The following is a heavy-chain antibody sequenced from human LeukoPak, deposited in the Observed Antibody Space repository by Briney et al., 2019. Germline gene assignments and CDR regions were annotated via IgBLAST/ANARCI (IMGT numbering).Heavy chain of an antibody. CDR1: GFTFSDYY. CDR3: ARDVRLRSMDV. CDR2: ISSSGSTI. V-gene: IGHV3-11*01. Sequence: GGSLRLSCAASGFTFSDYYMSWIRQAPGKGLEWVSYISSSGSTIYYADSVKGRFTISRGNAKNSLYLQMNSLRAEDTAIYYCARDVRLRSMDVWGQGTTVTVSS. J-gene: IGHJ6*02. D-gene: IGHD3-10*02.